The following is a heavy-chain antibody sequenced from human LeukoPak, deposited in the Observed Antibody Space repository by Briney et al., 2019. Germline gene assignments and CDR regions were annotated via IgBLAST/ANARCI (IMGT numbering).Heavy chain of an antibody. CDR2: ISGRGNTI. D-gene: IGHD3-10*01. CDR1: GFTFSSYN. CDR3: AREAYYYGSGSSRLFDY. J-gene: IGHJ4*02. Sequence: PGGSLRLSCAASGFTFSSYNMNWVRQAPGKGLEWVSYISGRGNTIKYADSVKGRFTISRDNGKNSLYLHMNSLRAEDTAVYYCAREAYYYGSGSSRLFDYWGQGTLVTVSS. V-gene: IGHV3-48*04.